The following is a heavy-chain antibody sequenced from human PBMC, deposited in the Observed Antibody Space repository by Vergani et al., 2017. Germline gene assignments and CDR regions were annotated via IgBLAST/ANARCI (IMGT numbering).Heavy chain of an antibody. D-gene: IGHD1-26*01. V-gene: IGHV3-30*18. Sequence: QVQLVESGGGVVQPGRSLRLSCAAFGFTFSSYGMHWVRQAPGKGLEWVAVISYDGSNKYYADSVKGRFTISRDNSKNTLYLQMNSLRAEDTAVYYCAKAGAEGVGAHTGRYYYMDVWGKGTTVTVSS. J-gene: IGHJ6*03. CDR1: GFTFSSYG. CDR2: ISYDGSNK. CDR3: AKAGAEGVGAHTGRYYYMDV.